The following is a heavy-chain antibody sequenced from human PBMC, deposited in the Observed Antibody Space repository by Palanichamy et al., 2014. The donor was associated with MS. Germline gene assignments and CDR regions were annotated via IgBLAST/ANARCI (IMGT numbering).Heavy chain of an antibody. V-gene: IGHV4-4*07. CDR1: GDSIANKY. J-gene: IGHJ4*02. CDR2: ISASGRT. CDR3: VRDDTTSLDY. Sequence: QVQLQESGPGLVKPSETLSLTCTVSGDSIANKYWNWIRQPAGKRLEWIGRISASGRTYYNPSLKSRVTMSTDTSKNQFSLNLGSVSAADTAVFYCVRDDTTSLDYWGQGTLITVSS. D-gene: IGHD1-26*01.